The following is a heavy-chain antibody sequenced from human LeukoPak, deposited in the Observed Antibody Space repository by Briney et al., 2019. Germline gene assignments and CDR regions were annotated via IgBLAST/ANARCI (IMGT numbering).Heavy chain of an antibody. Sequence: SETLSLTCAVYGGSCSGYYWSWIRQPPGKGLEWIGEINHSGSTNYNPSLKSRVTISVDTSKNQFSLKLSSVTAADTAVYYCAREGARWEPSFSAFDIWGQGTMVTVSS. CDR1: GGSCSGYY. V-gene: IGHV4-34*01. D-gene: IGHD1-26*01. J-gene: IGHJ3*02. CDR3: AREGARWEPSFSAFDI. CDR2: INHSGST.